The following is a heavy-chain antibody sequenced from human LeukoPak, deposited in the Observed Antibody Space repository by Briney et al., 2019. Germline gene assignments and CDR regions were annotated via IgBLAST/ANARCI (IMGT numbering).Heavy chain of an antibody. Sequence: SLKVSCKTSGYTFTSYAISCVRQAPGQGLEWMGGIIPIFGTANYAQKFQGRVTITADESTSTAYMELSSLRSEDTAVYYCARGGVVRGVIGYFDYWGQGTLVTVSS. CDR3: ARGGVVRGVIGYFDY. CDR2: IIPIFGTA. V-gene: IGHV1-69*13. CDR1: GYTFTSYA. D-gene: IGHD3-10*01. J-gene: IGHJ4*02.